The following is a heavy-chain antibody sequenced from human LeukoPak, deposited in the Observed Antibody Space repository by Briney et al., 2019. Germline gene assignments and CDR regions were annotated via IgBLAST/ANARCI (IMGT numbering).Heavy chain of an antibody. Sequence: SQTLSHTCTVSGGSISSGDYYWSWIRQPPGKGLEWIGYIYYSGSTYYNPSLKSRLTISVDTSKNQFSLKLTSVTAADTAVYYCARARSGYQDWYFDLWGRGTLVTVSS. CDR1: GGSISSGDYY. D-gene: IGHD5-12*01. CDR3: ARARSGYQDWYFDL. CDR2: IYYSGST. J-gene: IGHJ2*01. V-gene: IGHV4-30-4*01.